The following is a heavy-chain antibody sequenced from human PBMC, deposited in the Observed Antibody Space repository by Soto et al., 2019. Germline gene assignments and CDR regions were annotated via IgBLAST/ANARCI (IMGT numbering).Heavy chain of an antibody. J-gene: IGHJ6*04. CDR3: ARDSYYVPDDGRDV. CDR1: GYTFTSYY. CDR2: INPSGGST. V-gene: IGHV1-46*01. D-gene: IGHD3-3*01. Sequence: QVQLVQSGAEVKKPGASVKVSCKASGYTFTSYYMHWVRQAPGQGLEWMGIINPSGGSTSYAQKFKGRVTMTRDPSTSTVYMALCSLRTEDTAVYYCARDSYYVPDDGRDVWGEGTTVTVSS.